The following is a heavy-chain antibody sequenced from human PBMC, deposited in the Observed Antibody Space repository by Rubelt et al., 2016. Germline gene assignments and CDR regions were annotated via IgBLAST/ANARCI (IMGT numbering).Heavy chain of an antibody. V-gene: IGHV3-7*01. D-gene: IGHD3-22*01. Sequence: EVQLVEYGGGLVQPGGSLSLSCAASGFTFSTYFMSWVRQAPGKGLEWVANMKGDGEIFYADSMKGRFTISRDNAKNLVYLRMKSLRAEDTPVYYCARDFRSINGIYYSDYWGQGTLVTVSS. J-gene: IGHJ4*02. CDR1: GFTFSTYF. CDR3: ARDFRSINGIYYSDY. CDR2: MKGDGEI.